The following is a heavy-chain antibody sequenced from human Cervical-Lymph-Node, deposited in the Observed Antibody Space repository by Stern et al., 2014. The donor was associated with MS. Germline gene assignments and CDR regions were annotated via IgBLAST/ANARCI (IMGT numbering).Heavy chain of an antibody. D-gene: IGHD5-12*01. CDR3: ARVEIVAASYYYYGMDV. Sequence: QVQLVQSGAEVKKPGASVKVSCKASGGTFSSYAISWVRQAPGQGLEWMGGIIPIFGTANYAQKFQGRVTIPADESTSTAYMELSSLRSEDTAVYYCARVEIVAASYYYYGMDVWGQGTTVTVSS. J-gene: IGHJ6*02. CDR2: IIPIFGTA. CDR1: GGTFSSYA. V-gene: IGHV1-69*01.